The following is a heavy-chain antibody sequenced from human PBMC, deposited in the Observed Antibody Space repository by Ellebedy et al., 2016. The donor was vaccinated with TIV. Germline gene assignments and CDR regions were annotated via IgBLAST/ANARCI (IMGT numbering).Heavy chain of an antibody. CDR3: ARQKISPWFPEDYYFDY. V-gene: IGHV4-59*08. Sequence: MPSETLSLTCTVSGGSISSYYWSWIRQTPGKGLEWIGYLYYSGSTNYNPSLKSRVTISVDTSKNQFSLKLSSVTAADTAVYYCARQKISPWFPEDYYFDYWGQGTLVTVSS. J-gene: IGHJ4*02. D-gene: IGHD3-10*01. CDR1: GGSISSYY. CDR2: LYYSGST.